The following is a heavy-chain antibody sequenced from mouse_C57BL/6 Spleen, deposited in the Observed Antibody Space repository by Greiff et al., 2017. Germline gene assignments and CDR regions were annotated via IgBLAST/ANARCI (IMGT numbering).Heavy chain of an antibody. Sequence: EVMLVESGGGLVQPGGSLKLSCAASGFTFSDSYMYWVRQTPEKRLGWVAYISNGGGSTYYPDTVKGRFTISRDNAKNTLYLQMSRLKSEDTAMYYCARVDGSSSHWYFDVWGTGTTVTVSS. CDR1: GFTFSDSY. D-gene: IGHD1-1*01. V-gene: IGHV5-12*01. CDR3: ARVDGSSSHWYFDV. CDR2: ISNGGGST. J-gene: IGHJ1*03.